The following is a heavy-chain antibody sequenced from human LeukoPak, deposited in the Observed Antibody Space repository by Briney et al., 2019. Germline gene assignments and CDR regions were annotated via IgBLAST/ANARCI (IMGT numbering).Heavy chain of an antibody. CDR2: INTNSGGT. J-gene: IGHJ4*02. CDR1: GYTFTGYY. Sequence: ATVTVYCTASGYTFTGYYMHWVRQAPGQGLEFMGWINTNSGGTNYAQKFQGRGTMTRDTTINTTYMELSRLRSDDTAVYYCSRDFDFGVVIIYYWGQGTLVTVSS. D-gene: IGHD3-3*01. CDR3: SRDFDFGVVIIYY. V-gene: IGHV1-2*02.